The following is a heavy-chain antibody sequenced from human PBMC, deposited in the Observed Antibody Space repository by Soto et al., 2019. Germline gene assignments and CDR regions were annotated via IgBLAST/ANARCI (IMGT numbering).Heavy chain of an antibody. J-gene: IGHJ2*01. CDR2: IIPIFGKA. CDR3: AGGGGRWIQLNEIYFDL. CDR1: GGTFSSYA. D-gene: IGHD5-18*01. Sequence: QVQLVQSGAEVKKPGSSVKVSCKASGGTFSSYAISWVRQAPGQGLEWVGGIIPIFGKANYAQKFQGRVTITADESTTTAYMEKSSLRSEDTAGYDGAGGGGRWIQLNEIYFDLWGRGTLVTVSS. V-gene: IGHV1-69*12.